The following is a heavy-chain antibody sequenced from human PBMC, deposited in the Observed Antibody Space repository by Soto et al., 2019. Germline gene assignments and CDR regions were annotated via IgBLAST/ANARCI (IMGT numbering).Heavy chain of an antibody. Sequence: GGSLRLSCAASGFTFSSYAMSWVRQAPGKGLEWVSGISGRGGGTYYADSVKGRFTISRDNSKNTLYLQMNSLRVDDTAVYYCAKNGRDTTLTPLDSWAQGTLVTVYS. J-gene: IGHJ1*01. CDR2: ISGRGGGT. V-gene: IGHV3-23*01. CDR3: AKNGRDTTLTPLDS. D-gene: IGHD4-17*01. CDR1: GFTFSSYA.